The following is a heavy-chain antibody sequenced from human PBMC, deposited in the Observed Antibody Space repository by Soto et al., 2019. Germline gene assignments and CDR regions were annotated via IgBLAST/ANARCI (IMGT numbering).Heavy chain of an antibody. CDR2: IIPIFGTA. Sequence: QVQLVQSGAEVKKPGSSVKVSCKASGGTFSSYAISWVRQAPGQGLEWMGGIIPIFGTANYAQKLQGRVTIPADESTSTAYRELSSLRSEDTAVYYCASNARRYYYDSSGYLLQHWGQGTPVTVSS. CDR3: ASNARRYYYDSSGYLLQH. V-gene: IGHV1-69*01. J-gene: IGHJ1*01. D-gene: IGHD3-22*01. CDR1: GGTFSSYA.